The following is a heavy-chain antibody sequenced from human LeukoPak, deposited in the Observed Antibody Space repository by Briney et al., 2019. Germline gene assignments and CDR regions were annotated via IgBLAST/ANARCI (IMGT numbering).Heavy chain of an antibody. CDR2: ISYDGSNK. V-gene: IGHV3-30*03. Sequence: SLRLSCAASGFTFSSYGMHWVRQAPGKGLEWVAVISYDGSNKYYADSVKGRFTISRDNSKNTLYLQMNSLRADDTALYYCARDIIEGPPDYFDHWGQGTLVTVSS. J-gene: IGHJ4*02. CDR1: GFTFSSYG. D-gene: IGHD1-26*01. CDR3: ARDIIEGPPDYFDH.